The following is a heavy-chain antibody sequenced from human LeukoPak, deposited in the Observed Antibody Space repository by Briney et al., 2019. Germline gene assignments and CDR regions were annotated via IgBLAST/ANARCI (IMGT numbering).Heavy chain of an antibody. V-gene: IGHV3-30*18. D-gene: IGHD1-20*01. J-gene: IGHJ4*02. CDR2: IPYDGSNK. Sequence: GGSLRLSCAASRFTFSNYGMHWVRQAPGKGLEWVAIIPYDGSNKYYADSVKGRFTISRDNSKNTLYLRMNSLRVEDSAVYYCAKTGNYNWNGFDYWGQGTLVTVSS. CDR3: AKTGNYNWNGFDY. CDR1: RFTFSNYG.